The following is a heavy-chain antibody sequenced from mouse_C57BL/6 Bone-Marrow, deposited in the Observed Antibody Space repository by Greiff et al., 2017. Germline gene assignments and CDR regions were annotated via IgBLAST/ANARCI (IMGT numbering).Heavy chain of an antibody. Sequence: VHLVESGAELARPGASVKLSCKASGYTFTSYGISWVKQRTGQGLEWIGKIYPRSGNTYYNEKFKGKATLTADKSSSTAYTELRSLTSEDSSVYFCARLSNYAAYWGQGTLVTVSA. CDR2: IYPRSGNT. CDR1: GYTFTSYG. V-gene: IGHV1-81*01. J-gene: IGHJ3*01. CDR3: ARLSNYAAY. D-gene: IGHD2-5*01.